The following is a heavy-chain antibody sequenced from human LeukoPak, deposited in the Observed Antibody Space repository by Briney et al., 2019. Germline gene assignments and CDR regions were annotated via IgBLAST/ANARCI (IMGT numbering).Heavy chain of an antibody. J-gene: IGHJ4*02. D-gene: IGHD5-18*01. CDR2: IYYSGST. V-gene: IGHV4-59*08. Sequence: SETLSLTCTVSGGSISSYYWSWIRQPPGKGLEWIGYIYYSGSTYYNPSLKSRITFSVDTSKNQFSLKLSSVTAADTAVYYCARGGEGRYSYGYESYYFDYWGQGTLVTVSS. CDR1: GGSISSYY. CDR3: ARGGEGRYSYGYESYYFDY.